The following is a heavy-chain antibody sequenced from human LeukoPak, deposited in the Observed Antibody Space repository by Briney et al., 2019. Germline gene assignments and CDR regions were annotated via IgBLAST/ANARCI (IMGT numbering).Heavy chain of an antibody. CDR3: ARAKYSGSYYGVDY. CDR1: GDSISSADYY. CDR2: IYYSGST. V-gene: IGHV4-30-4*08. Sequence: SETLPLTCTVSGDSISSADYYWSWIRQPPGKGLEWIGYIYYSGSTYYNPSLKSRVIISADTSKNQFSLKLSSVTAADTAVYYCARAKYSGSYYGVDYWGQGTLVTVSS. J-gene: IGHJ4*02. D-gene: IGHD1-26*01.